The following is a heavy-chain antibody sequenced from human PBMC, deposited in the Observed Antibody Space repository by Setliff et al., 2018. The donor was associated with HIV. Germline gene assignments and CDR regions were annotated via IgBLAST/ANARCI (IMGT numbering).Heavy chain of an antibody. J-gene: IGHJ4*02. CDR2: IISIFDKA. D-gene: IGHD6-6*01. V-gene: IGHV1-69*13. CDR3: ARDPTGGAARFDY. Sequence: ASVKVSCKSSGGSFNTYAINWVRQAPGQGLEWMGGIISIFDKANYAQKFHGRLTITADDSTRTVYMELIGLKSEDTAVYYCARDPTGGAARFDYWGQGTLVTVSS. CDR1: GGSFNTYA.